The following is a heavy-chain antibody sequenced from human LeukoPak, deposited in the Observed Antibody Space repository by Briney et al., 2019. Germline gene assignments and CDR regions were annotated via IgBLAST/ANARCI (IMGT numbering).Heavy chain of an antibody. CDR1: GGSFSGYY. J-gene: IGHJ4*02. D-gene: IGHD3-10*01. Sequence: SETLSLTCAVDGGSFSGYYWSWIRQPPGKGLEWIGEINHSGSTNYNPSLKSRVTISVDRSKNQFSLKLSSVTAADTAVYYCARAEGSGSYYTDNYYFDYWGQGTLVTVSS. CDR3: ARAEGSGSYYTDNYYFDY. CDR2: INHSGST. V-gene: IGHV4-34*01.